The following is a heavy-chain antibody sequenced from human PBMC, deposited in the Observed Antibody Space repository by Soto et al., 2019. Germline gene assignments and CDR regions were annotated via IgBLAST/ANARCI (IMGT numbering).Heavy chain of an antibody. V-gene: IGHV4-4*02. CDR1: SGSISSSNW. J-gene: IGHJ3*02. D-gene: IGHD3-22*01. CDR3: ARRTITMIVVVISAFDI. CDR2: IYHSGST. Sequence: SETLSLTCAVSSGSISSSNWWSWVRQPPGKGLEWIGEIYHSGSTNYNPSLKSRVTISVDKSKNQFSLKLSSVTAADTAVYYCARRTITMIVVVISAFDIWGQGTMVTVSS.